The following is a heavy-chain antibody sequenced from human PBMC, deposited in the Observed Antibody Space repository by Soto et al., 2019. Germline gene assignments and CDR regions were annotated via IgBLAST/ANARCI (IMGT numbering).Heavy chain of an antibody. CDR1: GGSFSGYY. CDR3: ARGRYSYGLYYYYYMDV. J-gene: IGHJ6*03. Sequence: SETLSLTCAVYGGSFSGYYWSWIRQPPGKGLEWIGEINHSGSTNYNPSLKSRVTISVDTSKNQFSLKLSSVTAADTAVYYCARGRYSYGLYYYYYMDVWGKGTTVTVSS. V-gene: IGHV4-34*01. D-gene: IGHD5-18*01. CDR2: INHSGST.